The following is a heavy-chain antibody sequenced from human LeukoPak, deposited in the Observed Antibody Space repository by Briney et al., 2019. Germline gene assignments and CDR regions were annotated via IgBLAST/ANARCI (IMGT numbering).Heavy chain of an antibody. CDR1: GDPMSSYY. CDR3: ARDRRDTSMVWDY. CDR2: IYYSGHT. J-gene: IGHJ4*02. V-gene: IGHV4-59*01. D-gene: IGHD5-18*01. Sequence: SETLSLTCTVSGDPMSSYYWSWIRQPPGKGLEWIGYIYYSGHTNYNPSLKSRVTISVDTSKNQFSLKMRSVTAADTAVYYCARDRRDTSMVWDYWGRGTLVTVSS.